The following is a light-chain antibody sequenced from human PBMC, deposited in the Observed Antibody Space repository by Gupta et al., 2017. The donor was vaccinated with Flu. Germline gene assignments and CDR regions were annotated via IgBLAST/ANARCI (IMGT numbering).Light chain of an antibody. CDR1: KLGDKY. CDR2: QDS. J-gene: IGLJ2*01. Sequence: SYELTQPPSVSVSPGPTASITCSGDKLGDKYACWYQQKPGQSPVLVIYQDSKRPSGIPERFSGSNSGNTATLTISGTQAMDEADYYCQAWDSRVFGGGTKLTVL. V-gene: IGLV3-1*01. CDR3: QAWDSRV.